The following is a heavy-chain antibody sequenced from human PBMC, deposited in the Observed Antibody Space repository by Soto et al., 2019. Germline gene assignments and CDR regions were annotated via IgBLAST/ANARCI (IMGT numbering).Heavy chain of an antibody. Sequence: EVQVVASGGGLVKPGESLRLSCAASGFTFSSSSMNWVRQAPGKGLEWVASISSSSSYTSYADSVKGRFTISRDNAKNSLFLQMNSLRAEDTAVYYCARDDYDFWGGYYPTDYYYMDVWGRGTSVTVSS. J-gene: IGHJ6*03. CDR2: ISSSSSYT. D-gene: IGHD3-3*01. V-gene: IGHV3-21*01. CDR1: GFTFSSSS. CDR3: ARDDYDFWGGYYPTDYYYMDV.